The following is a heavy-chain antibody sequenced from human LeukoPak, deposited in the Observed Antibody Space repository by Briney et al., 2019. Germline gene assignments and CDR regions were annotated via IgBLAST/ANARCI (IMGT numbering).Heavy chain of an antibody. Sequence: GGSLRLSCSASGFTFSRFWMSWVRQAPGKGLEYVALIKQGGSEIYHMDSVKGRFTISRDDATNSLYLQMNSLRVEDMALYYCARDRESESDSEGDYWGQGTLVTVSS. CDR1: GFTFSRFW. CDR2: IKQGGSEI. V-gene: IGHV3-7*01. J-gene: IGHJ4*02. CDR3: ARDRESESDSEGDY. D-gene: IGHD4-11*01.